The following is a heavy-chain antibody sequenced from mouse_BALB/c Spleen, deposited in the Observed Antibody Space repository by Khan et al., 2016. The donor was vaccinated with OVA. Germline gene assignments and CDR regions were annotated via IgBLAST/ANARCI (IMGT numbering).Heavy chain of an antibody. D-gene: IGHD2-1*01. Sequence: QVRLQQSGPELVKPGASVRISCKASGFIFTSYYINWVKQRSGQGLEWIGWIYPGNLNTKYNEKFKDKATLTADKSSNTAYMQLSSLTSEDSAVYFYAREGYYGNYLAWFAYWGQGTLVAVSA. V-gene: IGHV1S56*01. CDR3: AREGYYGNYLAWFAY. J-gene: IGHJ3*01. CDR2: IYPGNLNT. CDR1: GFIFTSYY.